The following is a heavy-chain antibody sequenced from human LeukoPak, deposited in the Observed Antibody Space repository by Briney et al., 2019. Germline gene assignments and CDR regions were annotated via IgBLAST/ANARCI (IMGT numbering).Heavy chain of an antibody. D-gene: IGHD2-15*01. Sequence: PGGSLSLSCAASGLPFSIYATSWVRQAPGKGLAWVSGLNEDGGYTYYADSVKGQFTISRDNSENTLYLQMSSLRAEDTAIYYCVRDLSCSGGSGPLFDSWGQGTLVSVSS. V-gene: IGHV3-23*01. CDR2: LNEDGGYT. CDR1: GLPFSIYA. CDR3: VRDLSCSGGSGPLFDS. J-gene: IGHJ4*02.